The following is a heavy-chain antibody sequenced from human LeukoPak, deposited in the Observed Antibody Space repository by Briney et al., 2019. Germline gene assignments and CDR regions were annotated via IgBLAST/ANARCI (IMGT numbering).Heavy chain of an antibody. CDR3: ARAQEYYDILTGYSPLIDL. D-gene: IGHD3-9*01. CDR1: GVSTSSGGYS. Sequence: SPETLSLTGAVSGVSTSSGGYSWSWIRQPPGKGLEWIGYIYHSGSTYYNPSLKSRVTISVDRSKNQFSLKLSSVTAADTAVYYCARAQEYYDILTGYSPLIDLWGRGTLVTVSS. J-gene: IGHJ2*01. CDR2: IYHSGST. V-gene: IGHV4-30-2*01.